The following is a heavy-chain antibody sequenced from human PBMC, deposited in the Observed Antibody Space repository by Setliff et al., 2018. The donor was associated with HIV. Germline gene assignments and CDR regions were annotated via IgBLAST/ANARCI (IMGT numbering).Heavy chain of an antibody. CDR2: SRNKANSYTT. CDR1: GFTFSDHY. V-gene: IGHV3-72*01. D-gene: IGHD3-10*01. CDR3: ARGRLLWSGSYYYYYMDV. J-gene: IGHJ6*03. Sequence: PGGSLRLSCVVSGFTFSDHYMDWVRQAPGKGLEWVGRSRNKANSYTTEYAASVKGRFIISRDDSKNSLYLQMNSLKTEDTAVYYCARGRLLWSGSYYYYYMDVWGKGTTVTVSS.